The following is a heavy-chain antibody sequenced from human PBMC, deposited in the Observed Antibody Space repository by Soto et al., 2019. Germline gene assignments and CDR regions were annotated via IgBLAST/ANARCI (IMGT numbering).Heavy chain of an antibody. CDR1: GLTFSSVS. CDR3: ARVAY. V-gene: IGHV3-21*01. Sequence: GGSLRLSCEASGLTFSSVSMNWVRQVPGKGLEWVASISSASSETWYADSVKGRFIISRDNAQNSLFLQMNTLRPEDSAIYYCARVAYWGPGTQVTVS. J-gene: IGHJ4*02. CDR2: ISSASSET.